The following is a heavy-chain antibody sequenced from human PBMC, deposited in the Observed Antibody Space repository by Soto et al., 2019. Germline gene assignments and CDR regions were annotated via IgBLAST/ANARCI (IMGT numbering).Heavy chain of an antibody. CDR3: ARDSGWYRYYYYGMDV. V-gene: IGHV4-34*01. J-gene: IGHJ6*02. CDR1: GGSFSGYY. CDR2: INHSGST. Sequence: SETLSLTCAVYGGSFSGYYWSWIRQPPGKGLEWIGEINHSGSTNYNPSLKSRVTISVDTSKNQFSLKLSSVTAADTAVYYRARDSGWYRYYYYGMDVWGQGTTVTVSS. D-gene: IGHD6-19*01.